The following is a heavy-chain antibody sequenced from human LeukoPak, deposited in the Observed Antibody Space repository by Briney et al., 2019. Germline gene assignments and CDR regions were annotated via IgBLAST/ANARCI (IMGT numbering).Heavy chain of an antibody. V-gene: IGHV4-61*01. CDR2: IYYSGST. D-gene: IGHD3-10*01. CDR3: ASAGEFYPVGRPGWFDP. J-gene: IGHJ5*02. Sequence: PSQTLSLTCTVSGGSISSGSYYWSWIRQPPGKGLEWIGYIYYSGSTNYNPSLKSRVTISVDTSKNQFSLKLSSVTAADTAVYYCASAGEFYPVGRPGWFDPWGQGTLVTVSS. CDR1: GGSISSGSYY.